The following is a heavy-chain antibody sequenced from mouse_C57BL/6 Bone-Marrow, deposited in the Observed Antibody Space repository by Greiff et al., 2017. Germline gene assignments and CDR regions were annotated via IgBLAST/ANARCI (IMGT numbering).Heavy chain of an antibody. CDR2: ISDGGSYT. CDR3: ARGYGNYWYFDV. Sequence: EVNVVESGGGLVKPGGSLKLSCAASGFTFSSYAMSWVRQTPEKRLVWVATISDGGSYTYYPDNVKGRFTISRDNAKNNLYLQMSHLKSEDTAMYYCARGYGNYWYFDVWGTGTTVTVSS. V-gene: IGHV5-4*03. CDR1: GFTFSSYA. D-gene: IGHD2-1*01. J-gene: IGHJ1*03.